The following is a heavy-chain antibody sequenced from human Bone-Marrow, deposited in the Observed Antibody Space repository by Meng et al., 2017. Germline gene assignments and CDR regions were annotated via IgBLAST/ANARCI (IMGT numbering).Heavy chain of an antibody. D-gene: IGHD6-6*01. CDR1: GVTVSCSD. CDR2: IETKPNNYAT. J-gene: IGHJ4*02. V-gene: IGHV3-73*02. Sequence: VALGRSGGVLFQLWGALNLSCAVSGVTVSCSDIHWVGQASGKVLEWVGSIETKPNNYATSYGESLGGRFTISRDDSKNMAYLQMNSLETKDTAVYYCVRDQIWGSSTWDIDDDYWGQGTLVTVSS. CDR3: VRDQIWGSSTWDIDDDY.